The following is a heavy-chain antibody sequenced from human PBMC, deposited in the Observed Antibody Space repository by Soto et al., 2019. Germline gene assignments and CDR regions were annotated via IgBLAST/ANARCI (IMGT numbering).Heavy chain of an antibody. CDR3: ARDTDGLHY. Sequence: GGSLRLSCAASRLIFSNYKMHWVRQAPGKGLVWASRINTDGSITDYADSVKGRFTVSRDNPKNTLYLQMNSLRAEDTAVYYCARDTDGLHYWGQGTLVTVSS. J-gene: IGHJ4*02. CDR2: INTDGSIT. V-gene: IGHV3-74*01. CDR1: RLIFSNYK.